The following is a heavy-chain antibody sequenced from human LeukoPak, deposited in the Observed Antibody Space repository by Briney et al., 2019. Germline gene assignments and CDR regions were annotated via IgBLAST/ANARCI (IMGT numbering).Heavy chain of an antibody. CDR3: ARGGATGRKALDY. CDR1: GYTFTGYY. D-gene: IGHD3-16*01. V-gene: IGHV1-2*02. Sequence: GASVKVSCKASGYTFTGYYMHWVRQAPGQGLEWMGWINPNRGGTNYAQKFQARFTMNRDMSTSTLYMDLTSLKSDDTALYYCARGGATGRKALDYWGQGTLVTVSS. CDR2: INPNRGGT. J-gene: IGHJ4*02.